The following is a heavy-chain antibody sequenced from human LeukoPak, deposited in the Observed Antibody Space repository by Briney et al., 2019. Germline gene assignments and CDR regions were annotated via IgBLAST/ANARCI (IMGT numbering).Heavy chain of an antibody. V-gene: IGHV4-34*01. CDR1: ADSFSGYS. D-gene: IGHD3-22*01. J-gene: IGHJ6*03. CDR2: INYGGRA. CDR3: TRGSIAYYYMDV. Sequence: SETLSLTCAVYADSFSGYSWSWIRQSPGRGLEWIGEINYGGRAKYNPSLKSRVTISVDTSKNQFSLKLSSVTAADTAVYYCTRGSIAYYYMDVWGKGTTVTISS.